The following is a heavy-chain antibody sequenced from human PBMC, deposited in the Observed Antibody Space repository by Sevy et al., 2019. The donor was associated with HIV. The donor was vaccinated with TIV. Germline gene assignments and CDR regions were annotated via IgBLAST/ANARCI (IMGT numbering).Heavy chain of an antibody. Sequence: SETLSLTCTVSGGSINSDHWNWIRQPPGKGLEWIGYVYYTGGTNYNPSLTNRVTISVDRTKNQFSFKLTSVTAADTAVYYCARRNDFDIWGQGTMVTVSS. J-gene: IGHJ3*02. CDR3: ARRNDFDI. CDR2: VYYTGGT. V-gene: IGHV4-59*08. CDR1: GGSINSDH.